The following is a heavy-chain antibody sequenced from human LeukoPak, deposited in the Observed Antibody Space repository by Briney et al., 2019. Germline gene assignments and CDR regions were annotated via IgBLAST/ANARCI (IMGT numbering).Heavy chain of an antibody. V-gene: IGHV1-2*02. CDR1: GYTFTGYY. CDR3: ARDPQQQLVYYYYGMDV. J-gene: IGHJ6*02. D-gene: IGHD6-13*01. Sequence: ASVKVSCKASGYTFTGYYMHWVRQAPGQGLEWMGWINPNSGGTNYAQKFQGRVTMTRDTSISTAYMELSRLRSDDTAGYYCARDPQQQLVYYYYGMDVWGQGTTVTVSS. CDR2: INPNSGGT.